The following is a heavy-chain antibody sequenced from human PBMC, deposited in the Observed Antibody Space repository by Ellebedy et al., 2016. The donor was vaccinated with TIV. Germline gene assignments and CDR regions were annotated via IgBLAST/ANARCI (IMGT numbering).Heavy chain of an antibody. CDR2: ISSSSSYI. J-gene: IGHJ4*02. D-gene: IGHD3-22*01. Sequence: GESLKISXAASGFTFSSYSMNWVRQAPGKGLEWVSSISSSSSYIYYADSAKGRFTISRDNAKNSLYLQMNSLRAEDTAVYYCARDSSTYYSFHFFDFWGQGTLVTVSS. CDR1: GFTFSSYS. V-gene: IGHV3-21*01. CDR3: ARDSSTYYSFHFFDF.